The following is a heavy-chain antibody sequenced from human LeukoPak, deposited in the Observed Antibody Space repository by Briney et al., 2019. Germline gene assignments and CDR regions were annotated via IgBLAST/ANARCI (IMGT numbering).Heavy chain of an antibody. CDR2: ISWNSGSI. J-gene: IGHJ4*02. Sequence: GISWNSGSIGYADSVKGRFTISRDNAKNSLYLQLNSLRAEDTALYYCAKMANVAVAGHFDYWGQGTLVTASS. V-gene: IGHV3-9*01. D-gene: IGHD6-19*01. CDR3: AKMANVAVAGHFDY.